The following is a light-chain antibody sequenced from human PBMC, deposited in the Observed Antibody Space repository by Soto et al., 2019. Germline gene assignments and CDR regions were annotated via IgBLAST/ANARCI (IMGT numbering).Light chain of an antibody. CDR2: LGS. V-gene: IGKV2-28*01. J-gene: IGKJ1*01. CDR1: QSLLHSNGYNY. Sequence: DIVMTQSPVSLPVTPGEPASISCRSSQSLLHSNGYNYLDWYLQKPGQSPQLLIYLGSNRASGVPGRFSASASGTDFTLTISRVEAEDPGVSYCMGALQSPPTFGQGTKVDIK. CDR3: MGALQSPPT.